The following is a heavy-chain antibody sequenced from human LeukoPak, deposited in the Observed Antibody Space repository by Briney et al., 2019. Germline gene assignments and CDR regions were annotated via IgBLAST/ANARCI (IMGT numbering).Heavy chain of an antibody. D-gene: IGHD6-19*01. J-gene: IGHJ3*01. CDR1: GYTFTDYY. Sequence: GASVKVSCKASGYTFTDYYIHWVRQAPGQGLEWMTYIDPNSGGPHYAQKFQGRVTMTTDTSISTAYMELNWLTSDDTAVYYCARDGVAGSSDAFDLWGQGTMVTVFS. CDR2: IDPNSGGP. V-gene: IGHV1-2*02. CDR3: ARDGVAGSSDAFDL.